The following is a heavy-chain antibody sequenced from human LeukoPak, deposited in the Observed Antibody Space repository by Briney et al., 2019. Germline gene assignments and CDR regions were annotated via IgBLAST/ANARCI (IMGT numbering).Heavy chain of an antibody. V-gene: IGHV3-21*01. CDR3: ARSALKGAVSIRKNAFDI. CDR2: ISSSSSYI. Sequence: GGSLRLSCAASGFTFSSYGMSWVRQAPGKGLEWVSSISSSSSYIYYADSVKGRFTISRDNAKNSLYLQMNSLRAEDTAVYYCARSALKGAVSIRKNAFDIWGQGTMVTVSS. CDR1: GFTFSSYG. D-gene: IGHD2-8*01. J-gene: IGHJ3*02.